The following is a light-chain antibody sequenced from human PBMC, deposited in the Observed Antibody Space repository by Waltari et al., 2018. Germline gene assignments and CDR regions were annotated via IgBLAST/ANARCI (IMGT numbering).Light chain of an antibody. CDR2: DGK. V-gene: IGLV3-21*02. J-gene: IGLJ1*01. Sequence: SYVLTQPPSVSVAPGQMARITCGGDNIETKNVHWYQLKPGQAPVLVVHDGKDRPSGIPKRFSGSNSGNTATLTISRAGAGDEADYYCQVWDSSSYVFGSGTKVTVL. CDR3: QVWDSSSYV. CDR1: NIETKN.